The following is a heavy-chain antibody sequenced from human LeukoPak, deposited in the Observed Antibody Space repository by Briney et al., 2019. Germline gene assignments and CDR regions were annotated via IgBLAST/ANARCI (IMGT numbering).Heavy chain of an antibody. CDR3: ARDAIGVRYGSGSYYQDY. CDR1: GGSISSSNW. V-gene: IGHV4-4*02. J-gene: IGHJ4*02. Sequence: SETLSLTCAVSGGSISSSNWWSWVRQPPGKGLEWIGEIYHSGSTNYNPSLKSRVTISVDKSKNQFSLKLSSVTAADTAVYYCARDAIGVRYGSGSYYQDYWGQGTLVTVSS. CDR2: IYHSGST. D-gene: IGHD3-10*01.